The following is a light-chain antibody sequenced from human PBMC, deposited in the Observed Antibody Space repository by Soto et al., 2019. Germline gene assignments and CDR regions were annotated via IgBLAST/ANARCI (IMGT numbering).Light chain of an antibody. J-gene: IGKJ4*01. CDR3: QQRSKWTLT. Sequence: EIVLTQSPATLSLSPGERATLSCRSSESISSYLAWYQQRPGQAPSLRIYDASNRATAIPARFSGSGPVTDFTLTIDNLEPEYFAVYYCQQRSKWTLTLGGGTKVEI. V-gene: IGKV3D-11*02. CDR2: DAS. CDR1: ESISSY.